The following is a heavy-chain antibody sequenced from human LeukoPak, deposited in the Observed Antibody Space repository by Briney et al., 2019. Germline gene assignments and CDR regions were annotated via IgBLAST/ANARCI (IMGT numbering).Heavy chain of an antibody. D-gene: IGHD1-7*01. V-gene: IGHV1-2*02. CDR1: GYTFTDYY. J-gene: IGHJ4*02. CDR2: INPHSGGT. Sequence: ASVKVSCKTSGYTFTDYYIHWVRQAPGQGLEWMGWINPHSGGTSYAQKFQGEVTMTSDTSISTAYMELNSLRSDDTAVYYCARDDWNYANYWGQGTLVTVSS. CDR3: ARDDWNYANY.